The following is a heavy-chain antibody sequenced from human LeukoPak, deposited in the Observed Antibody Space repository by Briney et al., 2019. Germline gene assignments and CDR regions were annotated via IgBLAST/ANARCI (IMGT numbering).Heavy chain of an antibody. Sequence: SVKVSCKASGGTFSSYAISWVRQAPGQGLEWMGGIIPVFGTANYAQKFQGRVTITADESTSTAYMELSSPRSEDTAVYYCARGLEITMVRGIPSDAFDIWGQGTMVTVSS. V-gene: IGHV1-69*13. CDR2: IIPVFGTA. J-gene: IGHJ3*02. CDR1: GGTFSSYA. CDR3: ARGLEITMVRGIPSDAFDI. D-gene: IGHD3-10*01.